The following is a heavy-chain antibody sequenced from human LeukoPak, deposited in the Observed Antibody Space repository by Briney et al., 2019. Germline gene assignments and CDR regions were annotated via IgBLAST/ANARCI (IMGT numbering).Heavy chain of an antibody. J-gene: IGHJ4*02. Sequence: PSETLSLTCTVSGDSISTASYYWGWIRQPPGKRLAWIGIISYSGITHYSPSLKSRVTISVDTSKNQFSLKLSSVTAADTAVYYCARGQPSDSGTVPFDYWGQGTLVTVSS. CDR1: GDSISTASYY. CDR3: ARGQPSDSGTVPFDY. CDR2: ISYSGIT. V-gene: IGHV4-39*07. D-gene: IGHD5-12*01.